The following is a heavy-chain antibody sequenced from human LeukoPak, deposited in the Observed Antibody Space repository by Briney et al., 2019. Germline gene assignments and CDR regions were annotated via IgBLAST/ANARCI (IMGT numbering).Heavy chain of an antibody. CDR2: IYYSGST. J-gene: IGHJ4*02. Sequence: SETLSLTCAVSGGSIRSGGYSWSWIRQPPGKGLEWIGYIYYSGSTYYNPSLKSRVTISVDTSKNQFSLKLSSVTAADTAVYYCARTSSSGLVGGYYFDYWGQRTLVTVSS. V-gene: IGHV4-30-4*07. CDR3: ARTSSSGLVGGYYFDY. CDR1: GGSIRSGGYS. D-gene: IGHD6-19*01.